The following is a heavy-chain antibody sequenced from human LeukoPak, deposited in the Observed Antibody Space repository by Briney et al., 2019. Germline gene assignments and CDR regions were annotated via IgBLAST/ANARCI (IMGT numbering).Heavy chain of an antibody. V-gene: IGHV4-30-4*01. D-gene: IGHD6-6*01. CDR2: IYYSGST. J-gene: IGHJ3*02. CDR3: ARGPAIAARLERAFDI. Sequence: SETLSLTCTVSGGSISSGDYYWSWIRQPPGKGLEWIGYIYYSGSTYYNPSLKSRVTISVDTSKNQFSLKLSSVTAADTAVYYCARGPAIAARLERAFDIWGQGTMVTVSS. CDR1: GGSISSGDYY.